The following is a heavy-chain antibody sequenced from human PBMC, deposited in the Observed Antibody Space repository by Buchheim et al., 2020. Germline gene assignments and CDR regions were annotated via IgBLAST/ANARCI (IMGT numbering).Heavy chain of an antibody. V-gene: IGHV1-3*01. J-gene: IGHJ5*01. CDR2: INAGNDNT. CDR1: GYTFTTYP. D-gene: IGHD6-19*01. Sequence: QVQLVQSGAEVKKPGASVKLSCKASGYTFTTYPIHWVRQAPGQRLEWMGWINAGNDNTKYSQKFQGRVTIPRDTSASTAYMELSSLRSEDTAVYYCAREYTSGWYSRFDSWGQGTL. CDR3: AREYTSGWYSRFDS.